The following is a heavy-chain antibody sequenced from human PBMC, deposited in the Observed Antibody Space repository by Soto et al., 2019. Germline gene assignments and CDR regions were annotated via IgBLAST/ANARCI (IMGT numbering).Heavy chain of an antibody. Sequence: SVKVSCKASGGTFSSYAISWVRQAPGQGLEWMGGIIPIFGTANYAQKFQGRVTITADESTSTAYMELSSLRSEDTAVYYCAIDRDIVATISPSYYYYYGMDVWGQGTTVTVSS. CDR3: AIDRDIVATISPSYYYYYGMDV. V-gene: IGHV1-69*13. CDR1: GGTFSSYA. D-gene: IGHD5-12*01. CDR2: IIPIFGTA. J-gene: IGHJ6*02.